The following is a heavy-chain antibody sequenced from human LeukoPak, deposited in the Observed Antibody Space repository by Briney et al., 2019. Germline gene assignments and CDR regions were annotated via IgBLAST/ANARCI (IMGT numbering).Heavy chain of an antibody. CDR2: VNSDGSAT. CDR1: GFTFGSPW. Sequence: GGSLRLSCAASGFTFGSPWMHWVRQAPGKGLVWVSRVNSDGSATAYADSVKGRFTISRDNAENTLYLQMNSLRAEDTAVYYCARGTAGYHSSYFDYWGQGTLVTVSS. V-gene: IGHV3-74*01. J-gene: IGHJ4*02. CDR3: ARGTAGYHSSYFDY. D-gene: IGHD3-16*02.